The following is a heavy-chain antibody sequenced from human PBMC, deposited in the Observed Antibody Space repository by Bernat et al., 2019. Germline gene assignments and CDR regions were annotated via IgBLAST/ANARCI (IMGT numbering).Heavy chain of an antibody. Sequence: QITLKESGPTLVKPTQTLTLTCTFSGFSLSTSGVGVGWIRQPPGKALEWLALIYWDDDKRYSPSLKSRLTITKDTSKNQVVLTMTNMDPVDTATYYCAHSTRVVVAGQLLAEYFQHWGQGTLVTVSS. J-gene: IGHJ1*01. CDR2: IYWDDDK. D-gene: IGHD2-15*01. V-gene: IGHV2-5*02. CDR3: AHSTRVVVAGQLLAEYFQH. CDR1: GFSLSTSGVG.